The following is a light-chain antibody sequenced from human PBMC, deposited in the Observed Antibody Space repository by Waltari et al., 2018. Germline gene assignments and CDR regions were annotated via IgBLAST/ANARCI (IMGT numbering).Light chain of an antibody. CDR2: AGS. Sequence: DSQMTQSPSSLSASVGDRVTISCRASRSITRSLKWYQQKPGKAPNLLVYAGSKLQSGVASRFSGSGSGTDCTLTSSSLQPEDFATYYCLETSSAPWTFGQGTKVEVK. V-gene: IGKV1-39*01. CDR3: LETSSAPWT. CDR1: RSITRS. J-gene: IGKJ1*01.